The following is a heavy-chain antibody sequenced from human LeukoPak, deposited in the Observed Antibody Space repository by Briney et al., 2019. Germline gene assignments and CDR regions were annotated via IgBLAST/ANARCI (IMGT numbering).Heavy chain of an antibody. Sequence: GGSLRLSCAASGFSFSTYWMSWVLQAPGKGLEWVANIKQDGSEKYYVDSVKGRFTISRDNAKNSLFLQMNSLRAEDTALYYCSGGNSFDYWGQGTLVTVSS. V-gene: IGHV3-7*05. CDR3: SGGNSFDY. J-gene: IGHJ4*02. CDR1: GFSFSTYW. CDR2: IKQDGSEK. D-gene: IGHD4-23*01.